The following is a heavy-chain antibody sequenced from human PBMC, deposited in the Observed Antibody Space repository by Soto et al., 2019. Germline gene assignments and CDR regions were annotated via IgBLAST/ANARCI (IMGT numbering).Heavy chain of an antibody. Sequence: QITLKESGPPLVKPTQTLTLTCTFSGFSLNTGGVAVAWLRQPPGKALEWLALLYGNDDKRYCPSLKTRLTITKDTPKNQVVLTMTNMDPVDTATYYCAHREKSTFDIWGQGTMLTVSS. CDR1: GFSLNTGGVA. CDR3: AHREKSTFDI. CDR2: LYGNDDK. J-gene: IGHJ3*02. V-gene: IGHV2-5*01. D-gene: IGHD6-6*01.